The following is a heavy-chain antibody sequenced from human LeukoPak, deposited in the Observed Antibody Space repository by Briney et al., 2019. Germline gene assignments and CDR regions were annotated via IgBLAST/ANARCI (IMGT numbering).Heavy chain of an antibody. CDR1: GYTFTSYG. CDR3: ARCRGVRGQSGPRNWFDP. D-gene: IGHD3-10*01. J-gene: IGHJ5*02. V-gene: IGHV1-18*01. Sequence: GASVKVSCKASGYTFTSYGISWVRQAPGQGLEWMGWISAYNGNTNYAQKLQGRVTMTTDTSTSTAYMELRSLRSDDTAVYYCARCRGVRGQSGPRNWFDPWGEGTVDTVSS. CDR2: ISAYNGNT.